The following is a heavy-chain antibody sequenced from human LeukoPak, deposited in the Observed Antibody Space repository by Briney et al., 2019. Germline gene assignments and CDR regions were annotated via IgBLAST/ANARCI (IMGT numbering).Heavy chain of an antibody. D-gene: IGHD6-6*01. J-gene: IGHJ4*02. V-gene: IGHV3-21*01. CDR3: ASPLYSSSSV. Sequence: TGGSPRLSCAASGFTFSSDSMNWVRQAPGKGLKWVSSISISISDIYYADSVKGRFTISRDNAKNSLYLKMNSLRAEDTAVYYCASPLYSSSSVWGQGTLVTVSS. CDR1: GFTFSSDS. CDR2: ISISISDI.